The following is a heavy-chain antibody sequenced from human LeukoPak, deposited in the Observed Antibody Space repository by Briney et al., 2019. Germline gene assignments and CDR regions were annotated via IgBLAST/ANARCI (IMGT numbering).Heavy chain of an antibody. V-gene: IGHV1-2*02. D-gene: IGHD3-10*01. J-gene: IGHJ4*02. CDR3: ARAMVRGAIDDY. CDR1: GHTFTGYY. Sequence: ASVKVSCKASGHTFTGYYMHWVRQAPGQGLEWMGWINPNSGGTNYAQKFQGRVTMTRDTSISTAYMELSRLRSDDTAVYYCARAMVRGAIDDYWGQGTLVTVSS. CDR2: INPNSGGT.